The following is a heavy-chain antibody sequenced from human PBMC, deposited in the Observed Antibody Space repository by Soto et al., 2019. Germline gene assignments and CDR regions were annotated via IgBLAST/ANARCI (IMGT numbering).Heavy chain of an antibody. D-gene: IGHD1-26*01. Sequence: PGGSLRLSCAASGFPFSSYEMNWVRQAPGKGLEWVSYISGSSFTIYYADSVKGRFTISRDNAKNSLSLQMNSLRAEDTAVYYCARGWGYSGMDVWGQGTTVTVS. CDR3: ARGWGYSGMDV. CDR1: GFPFSSYE. CDR2: ISGSSFTI. V-gene: IGHV3-48*03. J-gene: IGHJ6*02.